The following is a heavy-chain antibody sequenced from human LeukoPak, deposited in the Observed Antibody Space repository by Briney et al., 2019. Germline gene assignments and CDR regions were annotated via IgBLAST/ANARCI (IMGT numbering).Heavy chain of an antibody. CDR2: INHGGST. D-gene: IGHD5-24*01. CDR1: GGSFSDDY. V-gene: IGHV4-34*01. J-gene: IGHJ4*02. CDR3: ARVHGYNLGTLDY. Sequence: PSETLSLTCTVYGGSFSDDYWSWVRQPPGEGLQWIGEINHGGSTNKNPSLQSRLIMSVDTSKNQFSLNLTSVTAADTAVYYCARVHGYNLGTLDYWGQGILVTVTS.